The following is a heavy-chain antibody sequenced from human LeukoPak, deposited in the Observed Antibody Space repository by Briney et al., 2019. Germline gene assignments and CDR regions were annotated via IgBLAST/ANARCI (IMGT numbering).Heavy chain of an antibody. D-gene: IGHD4-17*01. CDR2: VYYSGST. CDR1: GGSISSSSYY. V-gene: IGHV4-39*01. CDR3: ASRVTTPFFDY. Sequence: SETLSLSCTVSGGSISSSSYYWGWIRQPPGKGLEWIGNVYYSGSTYQNPSLKSRVTIPVDTSKNQFSLKLSSVTAADTAVYHCASRVTTPFFDYWGQGTLVTVSS. J-gene: IGHJ4*02.